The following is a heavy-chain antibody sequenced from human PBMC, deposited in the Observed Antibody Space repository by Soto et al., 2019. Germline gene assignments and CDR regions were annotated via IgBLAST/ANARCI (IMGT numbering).Heavy chain of an antibody. Sequence: ASVKVSCKXSGYTFTGYYMHWVRQAPGQGLEWMGWINPNSGGTNYAQKFQGRVTMTRDTSISTAYMELSRLRSDDTAVYYCARDGHDSSGYYYASWGQGTLVTVSS. J-gene: IGHJ5*02. CDR2: INPNSGGT. D-gene: IGHD3-22*01. CDR1: GYTFTGYY. CDR3: ARDGHDSSGYYYAS. V-gene: IGHV1-2*02.